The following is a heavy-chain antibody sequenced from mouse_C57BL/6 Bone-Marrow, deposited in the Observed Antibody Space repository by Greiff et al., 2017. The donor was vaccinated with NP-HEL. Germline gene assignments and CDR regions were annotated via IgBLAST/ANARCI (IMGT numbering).Heavy chain of an antibody. J-gene: IGHJ2*01. CDR1: GFTFTSYW. Sequence: VPLQQPGAELVRPGSSVKLSCKASGFTFTSYWMDWVKQRPGQGLAWIGNIYPSDSETHYNQKFKDKATLTVDKSSSTAYMQLSSLTSEDSAVYYCARRDSSGDYWGQGTTLTVSS. D-gene: IGHD3-2*02. CDR2: IYPSDSET. CDR3: ARRDSSGDY. V-gene: IGHV1-61*01.